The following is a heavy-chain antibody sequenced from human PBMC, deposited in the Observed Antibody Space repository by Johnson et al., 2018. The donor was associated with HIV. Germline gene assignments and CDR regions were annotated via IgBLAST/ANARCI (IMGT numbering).Heavy chain of an antibody. CDR3: AKIRTSGTGDAFDI. Sequence: QVQLVESGGGVVQPGRSLRLSCAASGFIFSSYGMHWVRQAPGKGLEWVAVIWYDGSNKYYVDSVKGRFTISRDNSKNTLYLQMDSLRAEDTAVYYCAKIRTSGTGDAFDIWGQGTMVTVSS. CDR1: GFIFSSYG. V-gene: IGHV3-33*06. CDR2: IWYDGSNK. D-gene: IGHD1-14*01. J-gene: IGHJ3*02.